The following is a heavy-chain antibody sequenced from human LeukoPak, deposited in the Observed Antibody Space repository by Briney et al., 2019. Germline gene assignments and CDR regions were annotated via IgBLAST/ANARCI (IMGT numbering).Heavy chain of an antibody. D-gene: IGHD3-10*01. CDR3: ARGAMVRGVIISRWFDP. CDR2: IYYSGST. CDR1: GGSISSYY. J-gene: IGHJ5*02. Sequence: SETLSLTCTVSGGSISSYYWSWIRQPAGKGLEWIGSIYYSGSTYYNPSLKSRVTISVDTSKNQFSLKLSSVTAADTAVYYCARGAMVRGVIISRWFDPWGQGTLVTVSS. V-gene: IGHV4-4*07.